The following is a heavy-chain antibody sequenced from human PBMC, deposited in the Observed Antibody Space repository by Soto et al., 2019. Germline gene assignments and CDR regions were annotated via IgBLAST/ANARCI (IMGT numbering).Heavy chain of an antibody. CDR1: GFTFTSHA. CDR3: ARDLPSGVVVPANIFDF. Sequence: QVHLVESGGGVVQPGRSLRLSCAASGFTFTSHAMHWVRQAPGKGLEWVALISYDGSNKYYADSVKGRFTISRDNSKNTLYLQMNSLRAEDTAVYYCARDLPSGVVVPANIFDFWGQGTLVTVSS. CDR2: ISYDGSNK. V-gene: IGHV3-30-3*01. J-gene: IGHJ4*02. D-gene: IGHD2-2*01.